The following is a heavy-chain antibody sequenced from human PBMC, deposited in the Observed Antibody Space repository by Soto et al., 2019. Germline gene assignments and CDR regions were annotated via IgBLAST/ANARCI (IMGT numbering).Heavy chain of an antibody. CDR3: AKSFYVCGGDCYSVSAFDI. V-gene: IGHV3-23*01. J-gene: IGHJ3*02. Sequence: GGSLRLSCAASGFTFSSYAMSWVRQAPGKGLEWVSAISGSGGSTYYADSVKGRFTISRDNSKNTLYLQMNSLRAEDTAVYYCAKSFYVCGGDCYSVSAFDIWGQGTMVTVSS. CDR1: GFTFSSYA. CDR2: ISGSGGST. D-gene: IGHD2-21*02.